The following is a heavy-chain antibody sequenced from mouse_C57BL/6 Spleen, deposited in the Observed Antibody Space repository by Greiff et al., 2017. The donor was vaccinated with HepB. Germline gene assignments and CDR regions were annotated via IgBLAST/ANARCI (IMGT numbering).Heavy chain of an antibody. CDR3: ARSLITTAYFDY. CDR1: GYTFTSYW. D-gene: IGHD1-1*01. CDR2: IDPSDSYT. Sequence: VQLQQSGAELVMPGASVKLSCKASGYTFTSYWMHWVKQRPGQGLEWIGEIDPSDSYTNYNQKFKGKSTLTVDKSSSTAYIQLSSLTSEDSAVYYWARSLITTAYFDYWGQGTTLTVSS. V-gene: IGHV1-69*01. J-gene: IGHJ2*01.